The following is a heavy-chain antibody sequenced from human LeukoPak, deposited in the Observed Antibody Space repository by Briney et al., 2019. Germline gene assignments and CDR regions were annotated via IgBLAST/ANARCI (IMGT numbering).Heavy chain of an antibody. CDR3: ARFVGSDEKIYSNYPHYYYYMDV. Sequence: SETLSLTCTVSGDSITTPYWSWIRQPPGKGLEYIGYVSNSGSTNYSPSLESRVIISIDTSKNQFALILSSVTAADTAVYYCARFVGSDEKIYSNYPHYYYYMDVWGKGTTVTVSS. D-gene: IGHD4-11*01. J-gene: IGHJ6*03. CDR1: GDSITTPY. V-gene: IGHV4-59*11. CDR2: VSNSGST.